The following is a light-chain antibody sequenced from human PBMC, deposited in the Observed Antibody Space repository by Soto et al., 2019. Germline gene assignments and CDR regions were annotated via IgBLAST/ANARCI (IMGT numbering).Light chain of an antibody. CDR3: QQLNSYSGT. Sequence: DIQMTQSPSSLSASVGDRVTITCRASQSISSYLNWYQQKPGKAPKLLIYAASSLQSGVPSRFSGSGSGTDFTLTISSLQPEDFATYYCQQLNSYSGTFGQGTKVDIK. CDR1: QSISSY. V-gene: IGKV1-39*01. J-gene: IGKJ1*01. CDR2: AAS.